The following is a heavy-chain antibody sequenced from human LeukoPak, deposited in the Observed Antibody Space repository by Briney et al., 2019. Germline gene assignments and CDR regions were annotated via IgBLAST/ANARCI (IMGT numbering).Heavy chain of an antibody. CDR2: INPNRGGT. CDR1: GYTFTDYY. V-gene: IGHV1-2*02. CDR3: AKSSRAIVQPTSNAFDL. J-gene: IGHJ3*01. D-gene: IGHD3-22*01. Sequence: ASVKVSCKASGYTFTDYYMHWVRQAPGQGLEWMGWINPNRGGTHYAQNLQGRVTMYRDTSISTAYMELSRLTSDDAAVYYCAKSSRAIVQPTSNAFDLWGQGTMVTVSS.